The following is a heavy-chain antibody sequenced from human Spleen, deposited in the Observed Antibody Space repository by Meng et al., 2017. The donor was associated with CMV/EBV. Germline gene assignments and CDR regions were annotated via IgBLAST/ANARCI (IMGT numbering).Heavy chain of an antibody. CDR2: ISGSSTYI. D-gene: IGHD6-6*01. CDR3: ARLFSSSSFDS. J-gene: IGHJ4*02. Sequence: GESLKISCAASGFTFSSYSMNWVRQAPGKGLEWVSSISGSSTYIYYADSVKGRFTISRDNAENSLYLQVNSLRAEDTAVYYCARLFSSSSFDSWGQGTLVTVSS. V-gene: IGHV3-21*01. CDR1: GFTFSSYS.